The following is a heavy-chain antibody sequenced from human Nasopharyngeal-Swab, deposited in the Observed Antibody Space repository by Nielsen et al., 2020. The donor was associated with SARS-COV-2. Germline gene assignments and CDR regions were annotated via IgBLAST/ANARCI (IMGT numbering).Heavy chain of an antibody. CDR2: INPSGGST. CDR3: ARDARIGYCSGGSCHFYYYYYMDV. Sequence: ASVKVSCKASGYTFTSYYMHWVRQAPGQGLEWMGIINPSGGSTSYAQKFQGRVTMTRDTSTSKVYMELSSLRFEDTAVYYCARDARIGYCSGGSCHFYYYYYMDVWGKGTTVTVSS. D-gene: IGHD2-15*01. CDR1: GYTFTSYY. V-gene: IGHV1-46*01. J-gene: IGHJ6*03.